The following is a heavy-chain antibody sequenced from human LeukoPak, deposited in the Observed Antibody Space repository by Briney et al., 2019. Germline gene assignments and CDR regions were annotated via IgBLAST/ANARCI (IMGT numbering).Heavy chain of an antibody. CDR3: ARDSSGRYHWFDP. CDR2: IYYSGST. J-gene: IGHJ5*02. V-gene: IGHV4-59*01. CDR1: GGSINSYY. D-gene: IGHD6-19*01. Sequence: SETLSLTCTVSGGSINSYYWSWIRQPPGKGLEWIGYIYYSGSTNYNPSLKSRVTISVDTSKNQFSLKLSSVTAADTAVYYCARDSSGRYHWFDPWGQGTLVTVSS.